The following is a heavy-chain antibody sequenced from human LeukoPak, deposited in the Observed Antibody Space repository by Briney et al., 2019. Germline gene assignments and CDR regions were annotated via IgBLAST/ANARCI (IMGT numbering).Heavy chain of an antibody. CDR1: GFTFSSYA. V-gene: IGHV3-23*01. CDR2: ISGSGGST. Sequence: PGGSLRLSCAASGFTFSSYAMSWVRQAPGKGLEWISAISGSGGSTYYADSVKGRFTISRDNSKNTLYLQMNSLRAEDTAVYYCAKTTWYVGIGYFDYWGQGTLVTVSS. J-gene: IGHJ4*02. CDR3: AKTTWYVGIGYFDY. D-gene: IGHD6-13*01.